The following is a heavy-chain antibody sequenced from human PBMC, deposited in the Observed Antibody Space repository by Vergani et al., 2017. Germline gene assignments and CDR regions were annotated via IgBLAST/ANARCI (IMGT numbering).Heavy chain of an antibody. V-gene: IGHV1-69*18. CDR2: NLPIFGTA. CDR3: ARGGNWNDELEAFDI. Sequence: QVQLVQSGAEVKKPGSSVKVSCKASGGTFSSYAISWVRQAPGQGLEWMGRNLPIFGTANYAQKFQGRVTITADESTSTAYMELSSLRSEDTAVYYCARGGNWNDELEAFDIWGQGTMVTVSS. J-gene: IGHJ3*02. CDR1: GGTFSSYA. D-gene: IGHD1-20*01.